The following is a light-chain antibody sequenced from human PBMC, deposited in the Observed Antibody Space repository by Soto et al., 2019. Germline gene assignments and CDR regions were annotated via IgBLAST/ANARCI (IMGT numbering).Light chain of an antibody. Sequence: EIVMTCFPATVSVSPGEIASVSCSASQSVSSNLAWYQQKPGQAHRLLLYGASTRASGIPPRFSGSGSGTAFTLTISSLQSADFAVYYCQQHNNWPPITVGQGTQLEIK. CDR3: QQHNNWPPIT. CDR1: QSVSSN. V-gene: IGKV3-15*01. CDR2: GAS. J-gene: IGKJ5*01.